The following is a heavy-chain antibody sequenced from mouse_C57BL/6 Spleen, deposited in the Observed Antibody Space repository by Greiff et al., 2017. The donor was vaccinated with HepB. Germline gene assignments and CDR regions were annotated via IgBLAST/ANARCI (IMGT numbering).Heavy chain of an antibody. D-gene: IGHD1-1*01. J-gene: IGHJ2*01. CDR1: GYTFTSYW. V-gene: IGHV1-52*01. Sequence: QVQLQQPGAELVRPGSSVKLSCKASGYTFTSYWMHWVKQRPIQGLEWIGNIDPSDSETHYNQKFKDKATLTVDKSSSTAYMQLSSLTPEDSAVYYCARVPPYYYGSSYQGFDYWGQGTTLTVSS. CDR2: IDPSDSET. CDR3: ARVPPYYYGSSYQGFDY.